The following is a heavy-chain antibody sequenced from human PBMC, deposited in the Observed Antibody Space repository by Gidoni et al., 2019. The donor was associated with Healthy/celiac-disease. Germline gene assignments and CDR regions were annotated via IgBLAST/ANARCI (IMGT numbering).Heavy chain of an antibody. J-gene: IGHJ4*02. D-gene: IGHD6-13*01. CDR2: SSGSGGST. CDR3: AKGEGSSWYPDY. Sequence: EVQLLASGGGLVQPGGSLRLSCAASGFTFSSYAMSWVRQAPGKGLEWGSASSGSGGSTYYADAVKGRFTISRDNSKNTLYLQMNSLRAEDTAVYDCAKGEGSSWYPDYWGQGTLVTVSS. CDR1: GFTFSSYA. V-gene: IGHV3-23*01.